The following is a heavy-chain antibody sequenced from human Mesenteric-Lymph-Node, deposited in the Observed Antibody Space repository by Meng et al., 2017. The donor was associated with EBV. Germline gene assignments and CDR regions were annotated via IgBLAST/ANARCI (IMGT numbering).Heavy chain of an antibody. CDR3: ARRGIAEGFDF. CDR1: GGSVSSGGYS. J-gene: IGHJ4*02. Sequence: PLPVSGPGLVKPSQTLSLTGAVSGGSVSSGGYSWSWIRQPPGKGLEWIGYIYHFGSPNYNPSLKSRVTISVDRSKNQFSLNLTSMTAADTAVYYCARRGIAEGFDFWGQGTLVTVSS. V-gene: IGHV4-30-2*01. CDR2: IYHFGSP.